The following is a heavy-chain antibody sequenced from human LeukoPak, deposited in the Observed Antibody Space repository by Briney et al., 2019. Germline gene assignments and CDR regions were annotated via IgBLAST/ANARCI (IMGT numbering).Heavy chain of an antibody. V-gene: IGHV3-48*03. J-gene: IGHJ6*03. Sequence: AGGSLRLSCAASGFTFSSYEMNWVRQAPGKGLEWVSYISSSGSTIYYADSVKGRFTISRDNSNNSLYLQMNSLRTEDTALYYCAKSGYYYYMDVWGKGTTVTVSS. CDR1: GFTFSSYE. D-gene: IGHD6-25*01. CDR2: ISSSGSTI. CDR3: AKSGYYYYMDV.